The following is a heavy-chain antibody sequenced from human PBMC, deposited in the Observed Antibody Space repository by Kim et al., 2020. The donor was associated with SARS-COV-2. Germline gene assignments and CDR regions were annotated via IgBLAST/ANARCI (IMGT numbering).Heavy chain of an antibody. D-gene: IGHD6-19*01. J-gene: IGHJ4*02. CDR2: IWYDGSNN. CDR1: GFTFSSYG. CDR3: AKSIAVAGHFDD. V-gene: IGHV3-33*06. Sequence: GGSLRLSCAASGFTFSSYGMHWVRQAPGKGLEWVAVIWYDGSNNYYAASVKGRFTISRDHAKNMRYLQMNSLRAEDTAVQYWAKSIAVAGHFDDLRQWTL.